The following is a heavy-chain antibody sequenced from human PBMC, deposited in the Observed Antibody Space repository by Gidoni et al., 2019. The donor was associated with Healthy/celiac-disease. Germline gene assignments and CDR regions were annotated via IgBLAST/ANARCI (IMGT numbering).Heavy chain of an antibody. D-gene: IGHD3-10*01. CDR1: GFTFSSYA. CDR2: ISGSGGST. Sequence: EVQLLESGGGLVQPGGSLRLSCAASGFTFSSYAMSWVRQAPGKGLEWVSAISGSGGSTYYADSVKGRFTISRDNSKNTLYLQMNSLRAEDTAVYYCAQYDLDYGSGSYPEWGAFDIWGQGTMVTVSS. CDR3: AQYDLDYGSGSYPEWGAFDI. V-gene: IGHV3-23*01. J-gene: IGHJ3*02.